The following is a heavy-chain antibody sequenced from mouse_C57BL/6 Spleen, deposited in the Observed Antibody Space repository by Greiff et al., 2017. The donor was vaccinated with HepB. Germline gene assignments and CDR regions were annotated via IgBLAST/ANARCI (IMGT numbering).Heavy chain of an antibody. CDR1: GYTFTSYD. D-gene: IGHD2-10*01. Sequence: VNVVESGPELVKPGASVKLSCKASGYTFTSYDINWVKQRPGQGLEWIGWIYPRDGSTKYNEKFKGKATLTVDTSSSTAYMELHSLTSEDSAVYFCARNLLIYLYAMDYWGQGTSVTVSS. J-gene: IGHJ4*01. CDR3: ARNLLIYLYAMDY. CDR2: IYPRDGST. V-gene: IGHV1-85*01.